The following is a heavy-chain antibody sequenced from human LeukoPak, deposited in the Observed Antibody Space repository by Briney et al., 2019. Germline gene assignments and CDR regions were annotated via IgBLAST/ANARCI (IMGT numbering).Heavy chain of an antibody. D-gene: IGHD1-7*01. CDR2: ITGDSETT. CDR1: GYSFTNFG. Sequence: ASVKVSCKTSGYSFTNFGITWVRQAPGKGLEWVGWITGDSETTEYAQRFQGRISMTADTFTSTAYMELGSLTSDDTAVYYCARDRNYYFHDGSEYPRCDHWGQGTQVTVSS. CDR3: ARDRNYYFHDGSEYPRCDH. J-gene: IGHJ4*02. V-gene: IGHV1-18*01.